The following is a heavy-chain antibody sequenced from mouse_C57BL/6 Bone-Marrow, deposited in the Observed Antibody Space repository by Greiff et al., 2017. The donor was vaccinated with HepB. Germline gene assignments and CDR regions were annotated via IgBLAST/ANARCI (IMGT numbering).Heavy chain of an antibody. J-gene: IGHJ1*03. CDR2: IDPENGDT. V-gene: IGHV14-4*01. CDR1: GFNIKDDY. D-gene: IGHD1-1*01. Sequence: EVQLQQSGAELVRPGASVKLSCTASGFNIKDDYMHWVKQRPEQGLEWIGWIDPENGDTEYASKFQGKATITADTSSNTAYLQLSSLTSEDTAVYYCTTAITTVVATHWYFDVWGTGTTVTVSS. CDR3: TTAITTVVATHWYFDV.